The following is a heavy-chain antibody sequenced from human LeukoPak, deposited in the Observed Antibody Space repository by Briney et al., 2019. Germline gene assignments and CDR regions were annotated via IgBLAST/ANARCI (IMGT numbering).Heavy chain of an antibody. J-gene: IGHJ4*02. V-gene: IGHV3-30-3*01. CDR1: GFTFSSYA. CDR3: VRDWGF. Sequence: GRSLRLSCAASGFTFSSYAMHWVRQAPGKGLEWVAVISYDGSNKYYADSVKGRFTISRDNAKNSLFLQMNSLRAEDTAVYYCVRDWGFWGQGTLLTVSS. D-gene: IGHD3-16*01. CDR2: ISYDGSNK.